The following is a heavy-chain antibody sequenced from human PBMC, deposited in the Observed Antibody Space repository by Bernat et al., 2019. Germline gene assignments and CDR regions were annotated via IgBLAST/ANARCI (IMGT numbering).Heavy chain of an antibody. V-gene: IGHV2-5*02. J-gene: IGHJ5*02. D-gene: IGHD2-2*01. Sequence: QITLKESGPTLVKPTQTLTLTCTFSGFSLSTSRVGVGWIRQPPGKALEWLALIYWDDDKRYSPSLKSRLTITKDTSKNQVVLTMTNMDPVDTATYYCPHRQGYQLLLGWFDPWGQGTLVTVSS. CDR1: GFSLSTSRVG. CDR2: IYWDDDK. CDR3: PHRQGYQLLLGWFDP.